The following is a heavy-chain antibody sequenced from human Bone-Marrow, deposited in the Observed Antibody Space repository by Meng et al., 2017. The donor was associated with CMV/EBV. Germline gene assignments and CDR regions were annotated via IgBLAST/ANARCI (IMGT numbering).Heavy chain of an antibody. CDR1: GFTVSSNS. D-gene: IGHD6-13*01. CDR2: TYSGGNT. CDR3: ATSSRIAAAGVDY. Sequence: GESLKISCAASGFTVSSNSMSWVRQAPGKGLEWVSLTYSGGNTYYADSVKGRFTISRDNSKNTLWLQMNSLRAEDTAVYYCATSSRIAAAGVDYWGQGTLVT. V-gene: IGHV3-66*02. J-gene: IGHJ4*02.